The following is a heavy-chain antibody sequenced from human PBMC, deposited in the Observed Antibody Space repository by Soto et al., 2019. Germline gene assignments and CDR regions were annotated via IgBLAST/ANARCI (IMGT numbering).Heavy chain of an antibody. Sequence: QVQLVQSGAEVKKPGASVKVSCMASGYSFSSYDINWVRQATGQGLEWMGWMNPNSGNAAYAQRFQGRVTMTRNTSISTAYMELSGLTSEDTAVYFCARERKNNLARGTPRGYGMDVWGQGTTVIVSS. D-gene: IGHD3-10*01. CDR3: ARERKNNLARGTPRGYGMDV. CDR2: MNPNSGNA. V-gene: IGHV1-8*01. J-gene: IGHJ6*02. CDR1: GYSFSSYD.